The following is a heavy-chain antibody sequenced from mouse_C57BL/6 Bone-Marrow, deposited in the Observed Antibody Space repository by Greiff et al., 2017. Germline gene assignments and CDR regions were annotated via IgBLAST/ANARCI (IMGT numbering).Heavy chain of an antibody. Sequence: VQLQQPGAELVKPGASVKLSCKASGYTFTSYWMHWVKQRPGQGLEWIGMIHPNSGSTNYNEKFKSKATLTVDKSSSTAYMQLSSLTSEVAAVYCCARGFITTVSYCGQGTRVTVSA. CDR1: GYTFTSYW. V-gene: IGHV1-64*01. D-gene: IGHD1-1*01. CDR2: IHPNSGST. J-gene: IGHJ3*01. CDR3: ARGFITTVSY.